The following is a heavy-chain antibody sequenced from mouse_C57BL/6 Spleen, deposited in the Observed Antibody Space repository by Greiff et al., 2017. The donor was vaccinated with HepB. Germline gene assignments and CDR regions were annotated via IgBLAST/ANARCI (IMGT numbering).Heavy chain of an antibody. CDR3: AISHYYGSSYFAY. J-gene: IGHJ3*01. D-gene: IGHD1-1*01. V-gene: IGHV1-74*01. CDR1: GYTFTSYW. Sequence: HVQLQQPGAELVKPGASVKVSCKASGYTFTSYWMHWVKQRPGQGLEWIGRIHPSDSDTNYNQKFKGKATLTVDKSSSTAYMQLSSLTAEDSEVYYCAISHYYGSSYFAYWGQGTVVTVSA. CDR2: IHPSDSDT.